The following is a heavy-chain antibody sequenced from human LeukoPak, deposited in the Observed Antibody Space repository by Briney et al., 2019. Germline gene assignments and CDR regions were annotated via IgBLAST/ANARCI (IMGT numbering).Heavy chain of an antibody. CDR2: IYYSGNT. Sequence: PSEALSLTCIVSGGSISSTTYYWGWIRQPPGKRLEWIGSIYYSGNTYYNPSLKSRVTISVDKSKNQFSLKLSSVTAADTAVYYCARRLTAAPPGYWGQGTLVTVSS. D-gene: IGHD6-13*01. CDR1: GGSISSTTYY. J-gene: IGHJ4*02. V-gene: IGHV4-39*07. CDR3: ARRLTAAPPGY.